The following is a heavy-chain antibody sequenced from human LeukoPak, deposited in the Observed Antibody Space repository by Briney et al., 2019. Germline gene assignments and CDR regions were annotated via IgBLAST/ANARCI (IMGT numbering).Heavy chain of an antibody. D-gene: IGHD3-10*01. CDR2: INPNSGGT. CDR1: GYTFTGYY. V-gene: IGHV1-2*02. CDR3: AGNYYGSGSQTKDYYYYMDV. Sequence: GASVKVFCKASGYTFTGYYMHWVRQAPGQGLEWMGWINPNSGGTNYAQKFEGRVTMTRDTSISTAYMELSRLRSDDTAVYYCAGNYYGSGSQTKDYYYYMDVWGKGTTVSISS. J-gene: IGHJ6*03.